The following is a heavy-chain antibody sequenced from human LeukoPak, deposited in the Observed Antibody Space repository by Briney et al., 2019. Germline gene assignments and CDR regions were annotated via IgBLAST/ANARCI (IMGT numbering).Heavy chain of an antibody. CDR1: GGSFSGYY. CDR3: ARDSDGSGSGAFDI. Sequence: SETLSLTCAVYGGSFSGYYWSWIRQPPGKGLEWIGEINHSGSTNYNPSLKSRVTISVDTSKNQFSLKLSSVTAADTAVYYCARDSDGSGSGAFDIWGQGTMVTVSS. CDR2: INHSGST. J-gene: IGHJ3*02. D-gene: IGHD3-10*01. V-gene: IGHV4-34*01.